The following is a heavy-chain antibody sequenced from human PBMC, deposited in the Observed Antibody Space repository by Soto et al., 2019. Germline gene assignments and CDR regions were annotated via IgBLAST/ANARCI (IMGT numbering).Heavy chain of an antibody. CDR3: ARGPGIMAKIDY. J-gene: IGHJ4*02. D-gene: IGHD3-16*01. CDR1: GGSISSGGYY. Sequence: QVQLLESGPGLVKPSQTLSLTCTVSGGSISSGGYYWSWIRQHPGKGLEWIGYIYYSGSTYYNPSPKSRVTISVDTSKNQFSLKLSSVPAADTAVYYCARGPGIMAKIDYWGQGTLVTVSS. V-gene: IGHV4-31*03. CDR2: IYYSGST.